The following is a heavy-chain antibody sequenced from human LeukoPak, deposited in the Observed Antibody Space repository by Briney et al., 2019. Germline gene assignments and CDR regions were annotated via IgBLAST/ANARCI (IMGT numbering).Heavy chain of an antibody. J-gene: IGHJ4*02. CDR2: ISNDNSII. CDR1: GFTFSASG. Sequence: GGSLRLSCPASGFTFSASGMHWVRQAPGKGLEWVSYISNDNSIIHYADSVKARFTISKDNVKNSLFLQMNSLRADDTAVYFCVTDWPVWWGQGTLVTVSS. CDR3: VTDWPVW. D-gene: IGHD3-16*01. V-gene: IGHV3-48*01.